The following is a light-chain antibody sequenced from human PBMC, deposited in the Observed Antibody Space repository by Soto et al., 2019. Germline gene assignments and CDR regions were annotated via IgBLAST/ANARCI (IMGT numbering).Light chain of an antibody. Sequence: IQMTQSPSSLSASVGDRVTSTCRASRSISSWLAWYQQKPGKAPKLLIYDASSLESGVPSRFSGSGSGTEFTLTISSLQPDDFATYYCQQYNSYSGTFGQGTKVDIK. J-gene: IGKJ1*01. V-gene: IGKV1-5*01. CDR2: DAS. CDR1: RSISSW. CDR3: QQYNSYSGT.